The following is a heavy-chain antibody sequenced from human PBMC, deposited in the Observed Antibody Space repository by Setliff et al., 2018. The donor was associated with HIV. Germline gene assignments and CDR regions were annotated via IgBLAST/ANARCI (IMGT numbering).Heavy chain of an antibody. V-gene: IGHV1-18*01. J-gene: IGHJ6*02. CDR1: GYTFTTYG. CDR2: ISAHTGHT. D-gene: IGHD6-19*01. CDR3: ARLGSGWSDSYYYAMDV. Sequence: ASVKVSCKPSGYTFTTYGLSWVRQAPGQGLEWMGWISAHTGHTNFARSFQGRVSMTIDASTTMAYMELRNLKSDDTAVYYCARLGSGWSDSYYYAMDVWGRGTTVTVSS.